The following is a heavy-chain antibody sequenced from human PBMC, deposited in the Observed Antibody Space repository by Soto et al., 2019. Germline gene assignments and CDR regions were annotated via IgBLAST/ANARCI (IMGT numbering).Heavy chain of an antibody. CDR3: ARHSTSYYFDY. CDR2: IYYSGST. V-gene: IGHV4-39*01. J-gene: IGHJ4*02. D-gene: IGHD2-2*01. CDR1: GGSISSSSYY. Sequence: QLQLQESGPGLVKPSETLSLTCTVSGGSISSSSYYWGWIRQPPGKGLEWIGSIYYSGSTYYNPSLKSRVTISVDTSKNQFSLKLSSVTAADTAVYYCARHSTSYYFDYWGQGTLVTVSS.